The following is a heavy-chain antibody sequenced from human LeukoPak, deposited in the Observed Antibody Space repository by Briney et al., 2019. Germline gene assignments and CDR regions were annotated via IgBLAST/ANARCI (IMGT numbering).Heavy chain of an antibody. V-gene: IGHV3-15*01. CDR3: TTDPMVRGVPNDY. CDR2: IKSKTDGGTT. CDR1: GFTFSSYE. Sequence: PGGSLRLSCAASGFTFSSYEMNWVRQAPGKGLEWVGRIKSKTDGGTTDYAAPVKGRFTISRDDSKNTLYLQMNSLKTEDTAVYYCTTDPMVRGVPNDYWGQGTLVTVSS. D-gene: IGHD3-10*01. J-gene: IGHJ4*02.